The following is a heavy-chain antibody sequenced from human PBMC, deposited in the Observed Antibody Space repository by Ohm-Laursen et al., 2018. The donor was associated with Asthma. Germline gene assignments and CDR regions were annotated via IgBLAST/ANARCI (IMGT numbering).Heavy chain of an antibody. J-gene: IGHJ4*02. CDR3: ARVGKGGNSGIDY. D-gene: IGHD4-23*01. V-gene: IGHV1-2*04. CDR2: INPNSGGT. CDR1: GYTFTGYY. Sequence: SSVKVSCKASGYTFTGYYMHWVRQAPGQGLEWMGWINPNSGGTNYAQKFQGWVTMTRDTSITTAYMELSSLRSDDTAVYYCARVGKGGNSGIDYWGLGTQVTVTS.